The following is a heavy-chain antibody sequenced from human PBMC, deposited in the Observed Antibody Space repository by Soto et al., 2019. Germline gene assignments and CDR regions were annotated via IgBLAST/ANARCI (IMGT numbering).Heavy chain of an antibody. J-gene: IGHJ4*02. Sequence: QVQLQESGPGLVKPSQTLSLTCTVSGGSISSGGYYWSWIRQHPGKGLEWIGYIYYSGSTYYNPSLTCRFTLSVDRSKTQFSLKLSSVTASDTAVYYCARSSQSTVTTFVYWGQGTLVTVCS. CDR2: IYYSGST. CDR1: GGSISSGGYY. CDR3: ARSSQSTVTTFVY. D-gene: IGHD4-17*01. V-gene: IGHV4-31*03.